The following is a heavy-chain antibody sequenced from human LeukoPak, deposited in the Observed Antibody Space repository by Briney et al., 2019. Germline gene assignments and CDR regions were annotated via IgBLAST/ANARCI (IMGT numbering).Heavy chain of an antibody. D-gene: IGHD3-3*01. Sequence: GGSLRLSCAASGFTFSSYSMNWVRQAPGKGLEWVSSISSSSSYIYYADSVKGRFTISRDNAKNSLYLQMNSLRAEDTAVYYCAGAEYYDFWSGYSPLLWYYGMDVWGQGTTVTVSS. J-gene: IGHJ6*02. CDR1: GFTFSSYS. V-gene: IGHV3-21*01. CDR2: ISSSSSYI. CDR3: AGAEYYDFWSGYSPLLWYYGMDV.